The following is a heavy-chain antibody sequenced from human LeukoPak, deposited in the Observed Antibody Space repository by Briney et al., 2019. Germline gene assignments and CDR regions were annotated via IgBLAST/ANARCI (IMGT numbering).Heavy chain of an antibody. V-gene: IGHV3-30*18. CDR3: AKGPLAFVGAPDY. CDR1: GFTFSSYG. D-gene: IGHD1-26*01. CDR2: ISYDGSNK. J-gene: IGHJ4*02. Sequence: GGSLRLSCAASGFTFSSYGMHWVRQAPGKGLEWVAVISYDGSNKYYADSVKGRFTISRDNSKNTLYLQMNSLRAEDTAVYYCAKGPLAFVGAPDYWGQGTLVTVSS.